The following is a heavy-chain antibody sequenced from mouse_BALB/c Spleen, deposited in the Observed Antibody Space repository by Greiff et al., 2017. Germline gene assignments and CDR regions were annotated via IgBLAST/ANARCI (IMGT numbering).Heavy chain of an antibody. Sequence: DVMLVESGGGLVQPGGSRKLSCAASGFTFSSFGMHWVRQAPEKGLEWVAYISSGSSTIYYADTVKGRFTISRYNPKNTLFLQMTSLRSEDTAMYYCAREKNHYYAMDYWGQGTSVTVSS. CDR2: ISSGSSTI. CDR1: GFTFSSFG. V-gene: IGHV5-17*02. CDR3: AREKNHYYAMDY. J-gene: IGHJ4*01.